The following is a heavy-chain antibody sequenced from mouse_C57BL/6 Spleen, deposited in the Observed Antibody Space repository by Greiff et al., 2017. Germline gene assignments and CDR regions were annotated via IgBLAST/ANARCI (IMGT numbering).Heavy chain of an antibody. Sequence: VQLQQSGPELVKPGASVKIPCKASGYTFTDYYINWVKQRPGQGLEWIARIYPGSGNTYYNEKFKGKATLTAEKSSSTAYMQLSSLTSEDSAVYFCARSEIYYGSSPYAMDYWGQGTSVTVSS. V-gene: IGHV1-76*01. CDR3: ARSEIYYGSSPYAMDY. J-gene: IGHJ4*01. D-gene: IGHD1-1*01. CDR2: IYPGSGNT. CDR1: GYTFTDYY.